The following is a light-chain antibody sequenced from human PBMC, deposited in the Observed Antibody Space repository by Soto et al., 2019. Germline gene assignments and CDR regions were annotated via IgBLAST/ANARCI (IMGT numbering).Light chain of an antibody. CDR1: KLDSKY. CDR2: QDT. CDR3: QAWHSSVV. J-gene: IGLJ2*01. Sequence: SYELIQPPSVSVSPGQTASITCSGDKLDSKYVSWYQQKSGQSPVLVIFQDTKRPSGIPERISGSNSGNTATLTISGTQAMDEADYYCQAWHSSVVFGGGTKLTVL. V-gene: IGLV3-1*01.